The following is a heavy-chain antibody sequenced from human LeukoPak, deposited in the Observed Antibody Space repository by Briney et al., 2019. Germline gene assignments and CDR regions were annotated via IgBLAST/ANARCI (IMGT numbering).Heavy chain of an antibody. CDR2: ISGSGGGA. V-gene: IGHV3-23*01. Sequence: GGSLRLSCAASGFTFSSYGMNWVRQAPGKGLEWVSGISGSGGGAYYADSVKGRFTISRDNSKNTLYPQMNSLRDEDTAVYYCAKDSHWILFDDWGQGTLVTVSS. J-gene: IGHJ4*02. D-gene: IGHD2-2*03. CDR1: GFTFSSYG. CDR3: AKDSHWILFDD.